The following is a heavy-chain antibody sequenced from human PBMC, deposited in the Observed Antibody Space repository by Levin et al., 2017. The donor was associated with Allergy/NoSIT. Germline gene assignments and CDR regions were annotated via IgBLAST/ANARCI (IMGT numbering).Heavy chain of an antibody. V-gene: IGHV4-39*07. CDR1: GGSISDDCYY. CDR3: AGERNSPYYDHYGLDV. CDR2: IYYDGSA. D-gene: IGHD2/OR15-2a*01. Sequence: SETLSLTCTVSGGSISDDCYYWAWVRQPPGKGLEWVGSIYYDGSAYYNPSLKTRLTISVDTSKNQFSLRVDSVTAADTAVYYCAGERNSPYYDHYGLDVWGPGTTVTVSS. J-gene: IGHJ6*02.